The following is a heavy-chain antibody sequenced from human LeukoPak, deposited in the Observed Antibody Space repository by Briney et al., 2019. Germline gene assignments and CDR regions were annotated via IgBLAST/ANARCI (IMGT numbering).Heavy chain of an antibody. V-gene: IGHV3-48*04. CDR3: ARLSEMLRGPEVIYYFEH. CDR1: GFIVSSNY. Sequence: GGSLRLSCAASGFIVSSNYMSWVRQAPGKGLEWVAYTDSNSETTHYADSVKGRFIISRDNAKNSVYLQMNSLRAEDTAVYYCARLSEMLRGPEVIYYFEHWGQGTLVTVSS. CDR2: TDSNSETT. J-gene: IGHJ4*02. D-gene: IGHD3-10*01.